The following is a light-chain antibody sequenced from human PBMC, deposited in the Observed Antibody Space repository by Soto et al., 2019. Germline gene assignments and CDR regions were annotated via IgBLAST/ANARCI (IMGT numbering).Light chain of an antibody. CDR1: QGIDHY. CDR2: AAS. J-gene: IGKJ3*01. V-gene: IGKV1-27*01. Sequence: DIQMTQSPSSLSASVGDRVTITCRASQGIDHYLAWYQQKPGKVPKLLIYAASTLQSGVPARFSGSGSGTDFTLTITRLQPEDVATYYCQEHDRAPPVAFGPGTKVDV. CDR3: QEHDRAPPVA.